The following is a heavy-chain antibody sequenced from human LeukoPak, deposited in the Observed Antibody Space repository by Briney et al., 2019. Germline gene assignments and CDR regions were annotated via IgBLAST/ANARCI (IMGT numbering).Heavy chain of an antibody. J-gene: IGHJ4*02. Sequence: GESLKISCKGSGYSFTSYWIGWVRQMPGKGLEWMGIIYPGDSDTRYSPSFQGQVTISADKSISTAYLQWSSLKASDTAMYYCARPGSGYDLPEGSASLDYWGQGTLVTVSS. V-gene: IGHV5-51*01. D-gene: IGHD5-12*01. CDR2: IYPGDSDT. CDR1: GYSFTSYW. CDR3: ARPGSGYDLPEGSASLDY.